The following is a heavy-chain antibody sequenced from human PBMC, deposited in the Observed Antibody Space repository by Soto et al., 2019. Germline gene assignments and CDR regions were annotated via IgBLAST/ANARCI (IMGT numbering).Heavy chain of an antibody. V-gene: IGHV3-30-3*01. J-gene: IGHJ4*02. CDR2: ISYDGSNT. CDR1: GFTFSSYA. Sequence: PGGSLRLSCAASGFTFSSYAMHWVRQAPGKGLEWVAVISYDGSNTYYADSVKGRFTISRDSSKNTVSLEMTSLRAEDTAVYYCAKGGRQWLVTSDFNYWGQGAPVTVSS. CDR3: AKGGRQWLVTSDFNY. D-gene: IGHD6-19*01.